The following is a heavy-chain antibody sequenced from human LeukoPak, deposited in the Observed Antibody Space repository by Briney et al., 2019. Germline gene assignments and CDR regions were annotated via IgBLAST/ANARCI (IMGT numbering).Heavy chain of an antibody. J-gene: IGHJ4*02. CDR2: ISSSGSTR. D-gene: IGHD3-10*01. CDR3: ARGERMVRGLLFDY. CDR1: GFTFSSYE. Sequence: GGSLRLSCVASGFTFSSYEMNWVRQAPGKGLEWVSYISSSGSTRYYADSVKGRFTFSRDNAKNSLYLQMNSLRGEDTAVYYCARGERMVRGLLFDYWGQGTLVTVSS. V-gene: IGHV3-48*03.